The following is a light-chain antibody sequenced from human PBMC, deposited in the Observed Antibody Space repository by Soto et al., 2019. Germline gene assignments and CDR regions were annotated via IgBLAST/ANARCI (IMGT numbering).Light chain of an antibody. CDR2: AAS. V-gene: IGKV1-9*01. Sequence: DIQLTQSPYFLSASVGDRVTITCRASQAISSYLAWYHQNPGKAPKLMIYAASTLQSGVPSRFSGSGSGTEFTLTISSLQPEDCATYNWQQLNSYSFTFGPGTKVDIK. J-gene: IGKJ3*01. CDR3: QQLNSYSFT. CDR1: QAISSY.